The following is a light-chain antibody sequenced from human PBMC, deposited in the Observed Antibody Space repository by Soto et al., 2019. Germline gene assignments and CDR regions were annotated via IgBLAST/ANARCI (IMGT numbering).Light chain of an antibody. CDR1: QSVSSN. Sequence: ETVMTQSPATLSVSPGERATLSCRASQSVSSNLAWYQQKPGQAPRLLIYGAYTRATGIQARFSGSGSGTEFTLTISSLRSEDFAVYCCKQYYKLPWTFGQGTKVDIK. CDR2: GAY. CDR3: KQYYKLPWT. V-gene: IGKV3-15*01. J-gene: IGKJ1*01.